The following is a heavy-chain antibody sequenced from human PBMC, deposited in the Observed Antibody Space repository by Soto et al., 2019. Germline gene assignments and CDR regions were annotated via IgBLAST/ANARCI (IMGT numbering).Heavy chain of an antibody. CDR2: IYYSGST. CDR3: ATAGGGYFDWLLFDY. J-gene: IGHJ4*02. Sequence: QVQLQESGPGLVKPSQTLSLTCTVSGGSISSGDYYWSWIRQPPGKGLEWIGYIYYSGSTYYNPSINSRVTIAVDTSKNQFSLKLSSVTAADTAVYYCATAGGGYFDWLLFDYWGQGTLVTVSS. CDR1: GGSISSGDYY. D-gene: IGHD3-9*01. V-gene: IGHV4-30-4*01.